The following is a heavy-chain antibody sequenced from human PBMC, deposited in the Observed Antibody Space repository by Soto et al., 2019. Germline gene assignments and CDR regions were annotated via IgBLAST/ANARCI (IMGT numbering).Heavy chain of an antibody. J-gene: IGHJ2*01. CDR3: ARDRDWYFDL. CDR2: ISSSSSFI. CDR1: GFTFSSYS. Sequence: EVQLVESGGGLVKPGGSLRLSCAASGFTFSSYSMNWVRQAPGKGLEWVSSISSSSSFIYQADSLKGRFTISRYNAKNSLSLQMISLRAEDTAVYYCARDRDWYFDLWGRGTLVTVSA. V-gene: IGHV3-21*01. D-gene: IGHD3-10*01.